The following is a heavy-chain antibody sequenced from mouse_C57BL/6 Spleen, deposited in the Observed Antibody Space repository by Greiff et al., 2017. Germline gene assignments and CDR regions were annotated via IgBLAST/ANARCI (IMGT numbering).Heavy chain of an antibody. V-gene: IGHV1-39*01. CDR1: GYSFTDYN. Sequence: VQLQQSGPELVKPGASVKISCKASGYSFTDYNMNWVKQSNGKSLEWIGVINPNYGTTSYNQKFQGKATVTVDQSSSTAYMQLNSLTSEDSAVYYWASRGGAYDGYYVDYWGQGTTRTVSS. CDR3: ASRGGAYDGYYVDY. D-gene: IGHD2-3*01. CDR2: INPNYGTT. J-gene: IGHJ2*01.